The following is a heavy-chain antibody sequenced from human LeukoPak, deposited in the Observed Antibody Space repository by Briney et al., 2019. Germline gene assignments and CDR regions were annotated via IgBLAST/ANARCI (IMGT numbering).Heavy chain of an antibody. V-gene: IGHV3-48*03. Sequence: GGSLRLSCAASGFTFSSYEMNWVRQAPGKGLEWVSYISSSGSTIYYADSVKGRLTISRDNAKNSLYLQMNSLRAEDTAVYYCARDLTDPPYYYYYIDVWGKGTTVPISS. J-gene: IGHJ6*03. CDR3: ARDLTDPPYYYYYIDV. CDR1: GFTFSSYE. CDR2: ISSSGSTI.